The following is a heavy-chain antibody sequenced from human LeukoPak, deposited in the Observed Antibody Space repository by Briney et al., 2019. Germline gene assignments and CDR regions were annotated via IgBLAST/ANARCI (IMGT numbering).Heavy chain of an antibody. CDR3: AKRVPLTALDS. Sequence: GSLXLSCAASGFTFNTYAMGWVRQAPGKGLEWVSVIGSGSVDKHYADTVRGRFDISRDNSKNRLFLKMNRLRDEDSGVYYCAKRVPLTALDSWGQGTLVTVSS. V-gene: IGHV3-23*01. D-gene: IGHD3-3*01. CDR2: IGSGSVDK. CDR1: GFTFNTYA. J-gene: IGHJ5*01.